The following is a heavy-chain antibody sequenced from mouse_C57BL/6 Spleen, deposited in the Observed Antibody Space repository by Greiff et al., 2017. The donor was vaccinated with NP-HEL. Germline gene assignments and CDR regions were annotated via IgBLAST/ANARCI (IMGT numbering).Heavy chain of an antibody. CDR2: IRNKANGYTT. V-gene: IGHV7-3*01. CDR3: ARYDYAPWFAY. J-gene: IGHJ3*01. Sequence: EVQRVESGGGLVQPGGSLSLSCAASGFTFTDYYMSWVRQPPGQALEWLGFIRNKANGYTTEYSASVKGRFTISRDTSHSILYLHMHALKAADSATYYCARYDYAPWFAYWGQGTLVTVSA. D-gene: IGHD2-4*01. CDR1: GFTFTDYY.